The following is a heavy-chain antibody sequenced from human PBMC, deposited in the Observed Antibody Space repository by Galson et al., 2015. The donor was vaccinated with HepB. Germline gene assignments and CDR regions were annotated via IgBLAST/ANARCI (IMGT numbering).Heavy chain of an antibody. D-gene: IGHD6-13*01. Sequence: QSGAEVKKPGESLRISCKGSGYSFTSYWISWVRQMPGKGLEWMGRIDPSDSYTNYSPSFQGHVTISADKSISTAYLQWSSLKASDTAMYYCARHSGHSSSWYPGAGHNWFDPWGQGTLVTVSS. CDR2: IDPSDSYT. CDR1: GYSFTSYW. CDR3: ARHSGHSSSWYPGAGHNWFDP. J-gene: IGHJ5*02. V-gene: IGHV5-10-1*01.